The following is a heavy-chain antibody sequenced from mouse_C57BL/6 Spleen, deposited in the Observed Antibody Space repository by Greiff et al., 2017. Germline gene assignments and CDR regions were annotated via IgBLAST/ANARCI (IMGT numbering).Heavy chain of an antibody. J-gene: IGHJ4*01. CDR1: GYAFTNYL. V-gene: IGHV1-54*01. Sequence: VKVVESGAELVRPGTSVKVSCKASGYAFTNYLIEWVKQRPGQGLEWIGVINPGSGGTNYNEKFKGKATLTADKSSSTAYMQLSSLTSEDSAVYFCARDDYDGHYYAMDYWGQGTSVTVSS. CDR2: INPGSGGT. D-gene: IGHD2-4*01. CDR3: ARDDYDGHYYAMDY.